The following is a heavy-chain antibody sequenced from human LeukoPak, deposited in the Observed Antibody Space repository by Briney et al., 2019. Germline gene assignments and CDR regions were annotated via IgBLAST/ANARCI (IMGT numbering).Heavy chain of an antibody. CDR1: GGSISSYY. D-gene: IGHD4-17*01. Sequence: SETLSLTCTVSGGSISSYYWSWIRQSPGKGLEWIGFISYRGGTNYNPSLKSRVTISVDTSKNQFSLNLSSVTAADTAVYYCATRMTTVDYWGQGTLVTVSS. CDR2: ISYRGGT. J-gene: IGHJ4*02. CDR3: ATRMTTVDY. V-gene: IGHV4-59*08.